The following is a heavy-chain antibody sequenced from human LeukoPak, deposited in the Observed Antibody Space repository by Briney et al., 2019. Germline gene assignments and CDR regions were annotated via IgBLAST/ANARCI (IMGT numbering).Heavy chain of an antibody. D-gene: IGHD4-17*01. CDR3: VRRTSPMTTVTAHFDY. CDR2: IYPGDSDT. Sequence: GESLKISCKGSGYSFTSYWIGWVRQMPGKGLEWMGIIYPGDSDTRYSPSFQGQVTISADKSISTAYLQWSSLKASDTAMYYCVRRTSPMTTVTAHFDYWGQGTLVTVSS. J-gene: IGHJ4*02. CDR1: GYSFTSYW. V-gene: IGHV5-51*01.